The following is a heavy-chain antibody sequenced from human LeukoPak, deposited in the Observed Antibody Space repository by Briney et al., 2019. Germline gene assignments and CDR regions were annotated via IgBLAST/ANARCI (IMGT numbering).Heavy chain of an antibody. CDR3: ARGVHYDSTGFDY. J-gene: IGHJ4*02. V-gene: IGHV3-30*02. D-gene: IGHD3-22*01. Sequence: GGSLRLSCAASGFTFSSYGMHWVRQAPGKGLEWVAFIRYDGSNKYYADSVKGRFTISRDNSKNTLYLQMNSLRAEDTAVYYCARGVHYDSTGFDYWGQGTLVTVSS. CDR1: GFTFSSYG. CDR2: IRYDGSNK.